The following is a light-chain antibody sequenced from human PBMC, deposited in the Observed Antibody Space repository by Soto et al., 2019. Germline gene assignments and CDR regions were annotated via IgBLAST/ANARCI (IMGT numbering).Light chain of an antibody. V-gene: IGKV3-20*01. CDR1: RSFASSY. CDR2: AAS. J-gene: IGKJ1*01. Sequence: EIVLTQSPATLSLSPGERATLSCRASRSFASSYLAWYQHKPGQAPRLLIYAASSRATGIPDRFIGSGSGTDFTLTISCLQSEDFATYYCQQYYSFPWTFGQGTKVEIK. CDR3: QQYYSFPWT.